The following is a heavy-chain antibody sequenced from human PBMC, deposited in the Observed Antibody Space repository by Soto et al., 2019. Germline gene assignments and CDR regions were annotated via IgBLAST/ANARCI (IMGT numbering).Heavy chain of an antibody. CDR2: IHPNSGGT. D-gene: IGHD2-2*01. J-gene: IGHJ6*02. Sequence: APVKVSCKASGSTFPGSYMHWVRQAPGQGPEWMGWIHPNSGGTHYAQKFQGWVTMTKDTPISPAPMETSRQSPDDTPVYYCARDSQAIVLLPAAPYHYYGIDVRAQRTTVTVSS. CDR3: ARDSQAIVLLPAAPYHYYGIDV. CDR1: GSTFPGSY. V-gene: IGHV1-2*04.